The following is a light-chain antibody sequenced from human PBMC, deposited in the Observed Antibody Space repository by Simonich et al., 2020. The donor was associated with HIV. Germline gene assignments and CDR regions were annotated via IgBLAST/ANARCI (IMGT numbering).Light chain of an antibody. V-gene: IGLV2-14*01. CDR2: DVS. J-gene: IGLJ3*02. CDR1: SSDVGGYNY. CDR3: SSYTSSSTLV. Sequence: QSALTQPASVSGSPGQSHTISCTGTSSDVGGYNYVSCYQQHPGKAPTLLIYDVSKRPSGVSNRFSGSKSGHTASLTISGLQAEDEADYYCSSYTSSSTLVFGGGTKLTVL.